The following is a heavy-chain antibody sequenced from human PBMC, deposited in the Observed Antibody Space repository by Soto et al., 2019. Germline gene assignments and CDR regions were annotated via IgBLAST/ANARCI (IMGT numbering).Heavy chain of an antibody. D-gene: IGHD5-12*01. CDR1: GGTFSSYT. V-gene: IGHV1-69*04. CDR3: ARERGYSGYEFDY. CDR2: IIPILGIA. Sequence: SVKVSCKASGGTFSSYTISWVRQAPGQGLEWMGRIIPILGIANYAQKFQGRVTITADKSTSTAYMELSSLRSEDTAVYYCARERGYSGYEFDYWGQGTLVTVSS. J-gene: IGHJ4*02.